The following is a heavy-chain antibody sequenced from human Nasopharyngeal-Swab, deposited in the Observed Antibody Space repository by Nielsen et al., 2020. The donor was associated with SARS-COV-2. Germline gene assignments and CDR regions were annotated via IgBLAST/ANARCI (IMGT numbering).Heavy chain of an antibody. Sequence: GASLQISCAASGFTFSSYWMSWARQAPGKGLEWVAYIKEDGSEKYFVDSVKGRFTISRDNAKNSLYLQMNSLRAEDTAVYYCARDYTRFDYWGQGTLVTVSS. CDR2: IKEDGSEK. V-gene: IGHV3-7*05. CDR1: GFTFSSYW. J-gene: IGHJ4*02. CDR3: ARDYTRFDY. D-gene: IGHD3-16*01.